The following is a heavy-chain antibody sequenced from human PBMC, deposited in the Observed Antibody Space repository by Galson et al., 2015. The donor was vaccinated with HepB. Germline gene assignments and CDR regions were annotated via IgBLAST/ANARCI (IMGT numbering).Heavy chain of an antibody. Sequence: SLRLSCAASGFTISSYGMHWVRQAPGKGLEWVALIWFDGSKDYYADSVKGRFAISRDNSNNILYLQMNNLRVEDTAVYYCARYHGDYRAFDYWGQGTLVTVSS. CDR2: IWFDGSKD. V-gene: IGHV3-33*01. CDR1: GFTISSYG. J-gene: IGHJ4*02. D-gene: IGHD4-17*01. CDR3: ARYHGDYRAFDY.